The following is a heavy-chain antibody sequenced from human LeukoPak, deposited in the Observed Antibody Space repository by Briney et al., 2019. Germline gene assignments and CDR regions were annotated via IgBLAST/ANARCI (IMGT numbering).Heavy chain of an antibody. J-gene: IGHJ4*02. CDR3: ARNYDVLTGYPYYFDH. CDR2: ISSSGNTT. V-gene: IGHV3-11*04. CDR1: GFTFSDYY. Sequence: GGSLRLSCAASGFTFSDYYMSWIRQAPGKGLEWVSYISSSGNTTYHADSVKGRFTISRDNAKNSLYLQMSSLTPEDTAVYYCARNYDVLTGYPYYFDHWGQGILVTVSS. D-gene: IGHD3-9*01.